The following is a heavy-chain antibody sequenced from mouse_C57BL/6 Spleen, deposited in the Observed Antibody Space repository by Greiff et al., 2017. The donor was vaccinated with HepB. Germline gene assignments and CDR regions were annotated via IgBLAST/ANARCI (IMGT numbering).Heavy chain of an antibody. J-gene: IGHJ3*01. CDR1: GYSITSGYY. CDR2: ISYDGSN. Sequence: EVKLMESGPGLVKPSQSLSLTCSVTGYSITSGYYWNWIRQFPGNKLEWMGYISYDGSNNYNPSLKNRISITRDTSKNQFFLKLNSVTTEDTATYYCARYRAWFAYWGQGTLVTVSA. D-gene: IGHD2-12*01. V-gene: IGHV3-6*01. CDR3: ARYRAWFAY.